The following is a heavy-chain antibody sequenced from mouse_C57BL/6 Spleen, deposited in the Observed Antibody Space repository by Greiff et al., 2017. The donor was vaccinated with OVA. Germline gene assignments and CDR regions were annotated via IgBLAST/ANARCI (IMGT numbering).Heavy chain of an antibody. CDR1: GFTFSSYA. D-gene: IGHD3-1*01. V-gene: IGHV5-4*01. Sequence: EVQGVESGGGLVKPGGSLKLSCAASGFTFSSYAMSWVRQTPEKRLEWVATISDGGSYTYYPDNVKGRFTIARDNAKNNLYLQMSHLKSEDTAMYYCARGGGSGYYFDYWGQGTTLTVSS. J-gene: IGHJ2*01. CDR2: ISDGGSYT. CDR3: ARGGGSGYYFDY.